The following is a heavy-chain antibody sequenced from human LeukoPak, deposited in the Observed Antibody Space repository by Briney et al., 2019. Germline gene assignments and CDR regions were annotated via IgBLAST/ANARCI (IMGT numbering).Heavy chain of an antibody. J-gene: IGHJ4*02. V-gene: IGHV4-31*03. CDR3: ARGWPDRGYSSSSGGTGGSFDY. CDR1: GGSIRSGDYS. CDR2: IYYSGST. Sequence: SETLSLTCTVSGGSIRSGDYSWNWIRQHPGKGLEWIGYIYYSGSTYYNPSLKSRVTMSVDTSKNQFSLKLSSVTAADTAVYYCARGWPDRGYSSSSGGTGGSFDYWGQGTLVTVSS. D-gene: IGHD6-6*01.